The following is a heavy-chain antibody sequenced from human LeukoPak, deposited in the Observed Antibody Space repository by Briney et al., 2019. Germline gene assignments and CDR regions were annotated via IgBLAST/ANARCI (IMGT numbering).Heavy chain of an antibody. Sequence: GGSLRLSCAASGFTFSSYSMNWVRQAPGKGLEWVAVISYDGSNKYYADSVKGRFTISRDNSKNTLYLQMNSLRAEDTAVYYCARALYFDYWAREPWSPSPQ. V-gene: IGHV3-30*05. J-gene: IGHJ4*02. CDR3: ARALYFDY. CDR2: ISYDGSNK. CDR1: GFTFSSYS.